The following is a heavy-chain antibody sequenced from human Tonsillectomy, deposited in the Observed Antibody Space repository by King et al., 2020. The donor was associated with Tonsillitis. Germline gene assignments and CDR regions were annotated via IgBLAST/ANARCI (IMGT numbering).Heavy chain of an antibody. J-gene: IGHJ4*02. V-gene: IGHV4-59*01. CDR3: AREGGVFYYGSGTIDY. D-gene: IGHD3-10*01. CDR2: IDHSGST. Sequence: PLQESGPGLVKPSETLSLTCSVSGGAIDSYYWSWLRQPPGKGLEWIGYIDHSGSTKYNPSLKSRVTISADTSKNQLSLNLSSVTAADTALYYCAREGGVFYYGSGTIDYWGQGTLVTVSS. CDR1: GGAIDSYY.